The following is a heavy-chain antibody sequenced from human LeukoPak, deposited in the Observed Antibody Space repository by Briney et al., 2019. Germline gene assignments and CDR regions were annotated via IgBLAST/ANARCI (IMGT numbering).Heavy chain of an antibody. V-gene: IGHV3-20*04. D-gene: IGHD3-3*01. CDR1: GFTFDDYG. Sequence: GGSLRLSCAASGFTFDDYGMSWVRQAPGKGLEWVSGINWNGGSTGYADSVKGRFTISRDNAKNSLYLQMNSLRAEDTALYYCARALQEWSGYYSSIDYWGQGTLVTVSS. J-gene: IGHJ4*02. CDR2: INWNGGST. CDR3: ARALQEWSGYYSSIDY.